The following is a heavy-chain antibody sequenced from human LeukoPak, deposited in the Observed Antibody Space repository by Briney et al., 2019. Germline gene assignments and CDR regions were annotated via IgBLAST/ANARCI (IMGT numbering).Heavy chain of an antibody. J-gene: IGHJ3*02. Sequence: GASVKVSCKASGYTFSSYGISWVRQAPGQGLEWMGWISPYNGDTNNAQKLQGRVTMTTDTSTSTAYMELRSLRSDDTAVYYCARSGDSSGSAAFDIWGQGTMVTVSS. CDR3: ARSGDSSGSAAFDI. V-gene: IGHV1-18*01. D-gene: IGHD3-22*01. CDR2: ISPYNGDT. CDR1: GYTFSSYG.